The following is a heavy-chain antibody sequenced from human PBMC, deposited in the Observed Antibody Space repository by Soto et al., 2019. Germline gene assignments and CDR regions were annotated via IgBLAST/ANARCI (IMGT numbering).Heavy chain of an antibody. V-gene: IGHV4-59*08. Sequence: QVQLQESGPGLVKPSETLSLSCSVSGGSISGHYWSWVRQTPGKGLEWIGYMYYSGSTNYNPSLKSRATISVDTSKDLFSLRLTSVTAADTAVYYCARGPYYDLIWNYYYMDVWGKGTTVTVSS. CDR2: MYYSGST. CDR3: ARGPYYDLIWNYYYMDV. D-gene: IGHD3-16*01. CDR1: GGSISGHY. J-gene: IGHJ6*03.